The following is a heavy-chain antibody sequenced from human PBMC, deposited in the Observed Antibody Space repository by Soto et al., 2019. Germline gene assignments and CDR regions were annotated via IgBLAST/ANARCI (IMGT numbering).Heavy chain of an antibody. CDR2: IRAYNGNT. CDR3: AEDLRPLDV. V-gene: IGHV1-18*01. J-gene: IGHJ6*02. Sequence: QVQLVQSGAEVKKPGASVKVSCKASGYTFTSYGISWVRQAPGQGLEWMGWIRAYNGNTNYAQKLQGRVTMTTDTPTSTANRGLRGLSPNDTACYSVAEDLRPLDVWAKGPRSPSP. CDR1: GYTFTSYG.